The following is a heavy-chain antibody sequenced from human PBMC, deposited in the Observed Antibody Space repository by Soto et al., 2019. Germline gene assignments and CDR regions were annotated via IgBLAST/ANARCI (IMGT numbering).Heavy chain of an antibody. CDR3: AKPKGADIPLDS. CDR1: GFTFSSDG. J-gene: IGHJ4*02. CDR2: ISYDGSDK. Sequence: QVQLVESGGGVDQPGRSLRLSCAASGFTFSSDGMNWVRQAPGKGLEWVAVISYDGSDKYYADSAKGRFTISRDNSKNTVFLQMNSLRPEDTALYYCAKPKGADIPLDSWGQGTLVTVSS. V-gene: IGHV3-30*18. D-gene: IGHD3-9*01.